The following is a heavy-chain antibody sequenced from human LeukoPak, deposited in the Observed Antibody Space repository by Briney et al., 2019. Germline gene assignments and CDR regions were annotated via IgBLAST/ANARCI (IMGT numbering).Heavy chain of an antibody. Sequence: GGSLRLSCAASGFTVSSNCMSWVRQAPGKGLEWVTVIGSDGSTYYAESVKGRFTISRDNSKNTLFLQMNSLRAEDTAVYYCESSLWDFDCWGQGAPVTVSS. J-gene: IGHJ4*02. V-gene: IGHV3-66*01. CDR2: IGSDGST. D-gene: IGHD3-10*01. CDR1: GFTVSSNC. CDR3: ESSLWDFDC.